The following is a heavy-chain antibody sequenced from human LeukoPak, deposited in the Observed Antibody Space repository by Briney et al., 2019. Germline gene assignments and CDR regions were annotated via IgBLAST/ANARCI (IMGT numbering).Heavy chain of an antibody. D-gene: IGHD4-23*01. CDR1: GFTFSDYY. V-gene: IGHV3-7*01. J-gene: IGHJ4*02. CDR3: AREVTPYY. Sequence: GGSLRLSCVASGFTFSDYYMGWVRQPPGKGLEWVANIKQDGSEKYYVDSVKGRFTISRDNAKNSLFLQMNSLRAEDTAVYYCAREVTPYYWGQGTLVTVSS. CDR2: IKQDGSEK.